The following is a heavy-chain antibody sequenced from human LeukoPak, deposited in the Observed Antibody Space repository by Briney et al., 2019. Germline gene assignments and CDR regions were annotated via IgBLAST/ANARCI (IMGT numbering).Heavy chain of an antibody. CDR3: VKDQTVAGTYARYFFDY. CDR1: GFTFSQYA. Sequence: GGSLRLSCAASGFTFSQYAMHWGRQAPGKGLEWVAVIWFDGRQTFYADSVKGRFTISRDNSKNTLYLQMNSLRVQDTAFYYCVKDQTVAGTYARYFFDYWGQGTLVTVSS. J-gene: IGHJ4*02. CDR2: IWFDGRQT. V-gene: IGHV3-33*06. D-gene: IGHD6-19*01.